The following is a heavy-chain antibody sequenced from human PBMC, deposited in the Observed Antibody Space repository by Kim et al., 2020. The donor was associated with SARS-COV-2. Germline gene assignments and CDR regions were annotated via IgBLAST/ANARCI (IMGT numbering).Heavy chain of an antibody. J-gene: IGHJ4*02. Sequence: ASVKVSCKASGYTFTSYAMHWVRQAPGQRLEWMGWINAGNGNTKYSQKFQGRVTITRDTSASTAYMELSSLRSEDTAVYYCARDYYDSSGYLGYFDYWGQGTLVTVSS. V-gene: IGHV1-3*01. CDR3: ARDYYDSSGYLGYFDY. D-gene: IGHD3-22*01. CDR1: GYTFTSYA. CDR2: INAGNGNT.